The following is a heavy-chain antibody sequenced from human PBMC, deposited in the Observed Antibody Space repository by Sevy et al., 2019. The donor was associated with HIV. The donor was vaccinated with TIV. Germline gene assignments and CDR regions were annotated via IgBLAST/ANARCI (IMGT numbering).Heavy chain of an antibody. CDR2: ISAYNGNT. J-gene: IGHJ6*03. CDR3: AREINYYVMDYYYYMDV. Sequence: ASVKVSCKASGYTFTSYGISWVRQAPGQGLEWMGWISAYNGNTNYAQKLQGRVTMTTDTSMSTVYMELRSLRSDDTAVYYCAREINYYVMDYYYYMDVWGKGTTVTVSS. CDR1: GYTFTSYG. V-gene: IGHV1-18*04. D-gene: IGHD3-10*02.